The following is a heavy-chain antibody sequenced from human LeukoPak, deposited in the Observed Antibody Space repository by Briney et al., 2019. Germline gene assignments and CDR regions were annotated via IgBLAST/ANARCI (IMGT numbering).Heavy chain of an antibody. CDR2: IYPGDSDT. Sequence: GESLEISCKGSGYSFTSHWIGWVRQMPGKGLEWMGIIYPGDSDTRYSPSFQGQVTISADKSISTAYLQWSSLKASDTAMYYCACSYYYGSGSHDAFDIWGQGTMVTVSS. CDR1: GYSFTSHW. J-gene: IGHJ3*02. CDR3: ACSYYYGSGSHDAFDI. V-gene: IGHV5-51*01. D-gene: IGHD3-10*01.